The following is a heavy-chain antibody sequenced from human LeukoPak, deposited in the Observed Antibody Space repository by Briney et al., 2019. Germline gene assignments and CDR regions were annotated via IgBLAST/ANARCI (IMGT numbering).Heavy chain of an antibody. J-gene: IGHJ2*01. V-gene: IGHV1-18*01. D-gene: IGHD3-22*01. CDR2: ISAYNGNT. Sequence: ASVKVSFKASGYTFTSYGISWVRQAPGQGLEWMGWISAYNGNTNYAQKLQVRVTMTTDTSTSTAYMELRSLRSDDTAVYYCARVGYYYDSSGIPCRYFDLWGRGTLVTVSS. CDR3: ARVGYYYDSSGIPCRYFDL. CDR1: GYTFTSYG.